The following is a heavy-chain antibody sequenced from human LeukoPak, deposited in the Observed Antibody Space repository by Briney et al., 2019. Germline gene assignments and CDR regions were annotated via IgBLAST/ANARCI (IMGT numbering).Heavy chain of an antibody. J-gene: IGHJ1*01. CDR2: ISAYNGNT. CDR3: ARDPQYYYDSSGYYTGGYFQH. CDR1: GYTFTSYG. V-gene: IGHV1-18*01. D-gene: IGHD3-22*01. Sequence: ASVKVSCKASGYTFTSYGISWVRQAPGQGLEWMGWISAYNGNTNYAQKLQGRVTMTTDTSTSTAYMELRSLRSDDTAVYYCARDPQYYYDSSGYYTGGYFQHWGQVTLVTVSS.